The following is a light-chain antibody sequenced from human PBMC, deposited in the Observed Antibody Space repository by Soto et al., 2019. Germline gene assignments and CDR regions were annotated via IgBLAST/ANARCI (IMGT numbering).Light chain of an antibody. CDR3: QQYGPSPMYT. J-gene: IGKJ2*01. CDR1: QSVNNDY. Sequence: DIVLTQSPGTLSLSPGERATLSCRASQSVNNDYLAWYQKKPGQAPRLLFYGTSIRATGIPDRFSGSGSGTDITLSISRLEPEDFAVYYCQQYGPSPMYTFGRGTRLEIK. V-gene: IGKV3-20*01. CDR2: GTS.